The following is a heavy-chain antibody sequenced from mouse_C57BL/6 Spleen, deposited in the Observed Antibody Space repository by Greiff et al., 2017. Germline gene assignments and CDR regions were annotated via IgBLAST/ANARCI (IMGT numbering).Heavy chain of an antibody. CDR1: GYTFTDYY. Sequence: VQLQQSGAELVRPGASVKLSCKASGYTFTDYYINWVKQRPGQGLEWIARIYPGSGNTYYNEKFKGKATLTAEKSSITAYMQLSSLTSEDSAVYFCARSGAAQASYYCDYWGQGTTLTVSS. J-gene: IGHJ2*01. CDR3: ARSGAAQASYYCDY. CDR2: IYPGSGNT. V-gene: IGHV1-76*01. D-gene: IGHD3-2*02.